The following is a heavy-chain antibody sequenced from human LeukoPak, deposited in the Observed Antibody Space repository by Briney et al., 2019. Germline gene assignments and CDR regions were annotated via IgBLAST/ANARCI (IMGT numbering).Heavy chain of an antibody. CDR2: IKQDGSEK. J-gene: IGHJ4*02. Sequence: AGGSLRLSCAASGFTLSSYWMSWVRQAPGKGLEWVANIKQDGSEKYYVDSVKGRFTISRDNAKNSLHLQMNSLRAEDTAVYYCARASWGYFDYWGQGTLVTVSS. V-gene: IGHV3-7*01. CDR3: ARASWGYFDY. CDR1: GFTLSSYW. D-gene: IGHD7-27*01.